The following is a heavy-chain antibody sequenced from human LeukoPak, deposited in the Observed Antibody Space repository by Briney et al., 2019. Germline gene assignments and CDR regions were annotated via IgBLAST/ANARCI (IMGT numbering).Heavy chain of an antibody. J-gene: IGHJ4*02. V-gene: IGHV1-18*01. Sequence: ASGKVSCKASGYTCTSYGISWVRQASGQWLEWMGWISAYNGNTNYAQKLQGRVTMTTDTSTSTAYMELRSLRSDDTVVYYCARVYDILTGSLWDYWGQGTLVTVSS. CDR2: ISAYNGNT. CDR3: ARVYDILTGSLWDY. D-gene: IGHD3-9*01. CDR1: GYTCTSYG.